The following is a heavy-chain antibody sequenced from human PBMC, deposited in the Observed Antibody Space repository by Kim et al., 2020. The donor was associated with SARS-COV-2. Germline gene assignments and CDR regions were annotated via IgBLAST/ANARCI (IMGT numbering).Heavy chain of an antibody. D-gene: IGHD6-13*01. Sequence: SETLSLTCAVYGGSFSGYYWSWIRQPPGKGLEWIGEINHSGSTNYNPSLKSRVTISADTSKNQFSLKLSSVTAADTAVYYCARGRGSSSWYLIDNWFDPWGQGTLVTVSS. CDR2: INHSGST. J-gene: IGHJ5*02. CDR1: GGSFSGYY. CDR3: ARGRGSSSWYLIDNWFDP. V-gene: IGHV4-34*01.